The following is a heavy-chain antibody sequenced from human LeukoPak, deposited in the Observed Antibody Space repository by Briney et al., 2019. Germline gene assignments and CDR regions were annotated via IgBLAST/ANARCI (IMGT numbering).Heavy chain of an antibody. V-gene: IGHV3-53*01. CDR1: GLTVSSNV. D-gene: IGHD1-26*01. CDR2: IYGGGST. Sequence: GGSLRLSCAATGLTVSSNVMSWVRQAPGKGLEWVSVIYGGGSTYYADSVKGRFTISRDNAKNSLYLQMNSLRAEDTAVYYCARAHSGSSLFDSWGQGTLVTVSS. J-gene: IGHJ4*02. CDR3: ARAHSGSSLFDS.